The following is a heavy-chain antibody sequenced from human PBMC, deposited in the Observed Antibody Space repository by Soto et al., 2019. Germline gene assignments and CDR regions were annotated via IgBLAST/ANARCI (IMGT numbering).Heavy chain of an antibody. V-gene: IGHV4-31*11. CDR2: IYYSGST. D-gene: IGHD3-22*01. CDR1: VGSIISFGYY. Sequence: TRSLSCAVSVGSIISFGYYWSCVLQHPWKGLDWIGYIYYSGSTYYNPSLKSRVTISVDTSKNQFSLKLSSVTAADTAVYYCARDSRKYYYDSSGYRHDAFDIWGQGTMVTVSS. CDR3: ARDSRKYYYDSSGYRHDAFDI. J-gene: IGHJ3*02.